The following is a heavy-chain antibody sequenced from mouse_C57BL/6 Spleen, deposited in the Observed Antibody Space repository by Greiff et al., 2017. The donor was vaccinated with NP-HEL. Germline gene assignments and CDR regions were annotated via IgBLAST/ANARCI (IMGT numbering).Heavy chain of an antibody. CDR1: GYTFTSYW. J-gene: IGHJ4*01. V-gene: IGHV1-55*01. CDR2: IYPGSGST. D-gene: IGHD1-1*01. Sequence: VQLQQSGAELVKPGASVKMSCKASGYTFTSYWITWVKQRPGQGLEWMGDIYPGSGSTNYNEKFKSKATLTVDTSSSTAYMQLSSLTSEDSAVYYCASRGSFAMDYWGQGTSVTVSS. CDR3: ASRGSFAMDY.